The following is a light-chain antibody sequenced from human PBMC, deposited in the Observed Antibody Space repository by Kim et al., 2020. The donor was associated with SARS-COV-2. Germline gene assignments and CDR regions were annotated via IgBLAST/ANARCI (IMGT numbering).Light chain of an antibody. Sequence: DVVMTQSPLSLPVTLGQPASISCRSSQSLVYSDGNTYLNWFQQRPGQSPRRLIYKVSNRDSGVPDRFSGSGSGTDFTLKISRVEAGDVGVYYCMQGIHPITFGQGTRLEIK. CDR1: QSLVYSDGNTY. CDR2: KVS. CDR3: MQGIHPIT. J-gene: IGKJ5*01. V-gene: IGKV2-30*01.